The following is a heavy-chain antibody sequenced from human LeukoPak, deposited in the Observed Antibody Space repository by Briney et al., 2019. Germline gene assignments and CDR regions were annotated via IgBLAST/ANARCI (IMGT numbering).Heavy chain of an antibody. CDR2: IKQDGSEK. CDR3: ARASRYYYDSSGFDY. D-gene: IGHD3-22*01. CDR1: GFTFSSNG. J-gene: IGHJ4*02. V-gene: IGHV3-7*02. Sequence: PGGSLRLSCAASGFTFSSNGMHWVRQAPGKGLEWVANIKQDGSEKYYVDSVKGRFTISRDNAKNSLYLQMNSLRAEDTAVYYCARASRYYYDSSGFDYWGQGTLVTVSS.